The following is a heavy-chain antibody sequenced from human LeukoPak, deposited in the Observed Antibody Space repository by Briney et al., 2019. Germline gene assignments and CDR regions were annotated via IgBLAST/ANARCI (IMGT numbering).Heavy chain of an antibody. CDR2: IYYSGST. V-gene: IGHV4-30-4*01. J-gene: IGHJ6*02. CDR1: GGSISSGDYY. Sequence: SETLSLTCTVSGGSISSGDYYWSWIRQPPGKGLEWIGYIYYSGSTYYNPSLESRVTISVDTSKNQFSLKLSSVTAADTAVYYWARVDENKQSGGMDVWGQGTTVTVSS. CDR3: ARVDENKQSGGMDV. D-gene: IGHD1/OR15-1a*01.